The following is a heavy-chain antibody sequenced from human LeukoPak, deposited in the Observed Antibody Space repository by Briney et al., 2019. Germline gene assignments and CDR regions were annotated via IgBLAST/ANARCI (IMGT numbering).Heavy chain of an antibody. J-gene: IGHJ6*03. Sequence: SVKVSYKASGGTFSSYAISWVRQAPGQGLEWMGGIIPIFGTANYAQKFQGRVTITTDESTSTAYMELSSLRSEDTAVYYCARGGYCSSTSCSSNYYYMDVWGKGTTVTVSS. CDR1: GGTFSSYA. CDR3: ARGGYCSSTSCSSNYYYMDV. V-gene: IGHV1-69*05. CDR2: IIPIFGTA. D-gene: IGHD2-2*01.